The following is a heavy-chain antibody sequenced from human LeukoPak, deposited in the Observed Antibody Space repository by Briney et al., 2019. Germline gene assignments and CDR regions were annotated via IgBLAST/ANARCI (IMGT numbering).Heavy chain of an antibody. CDR2: IYSSGST. Sequence: SETLSLTCNVSGGSISSYYWSWIRQAPGKGLEWIGFIYSSGSTNYNPSLKSRVAMSIDTSQNQFSLKLTSVTAADTAVYYCARDAAAASSTYYYFDFWGQGTLVTVSS. CDR3: ARDAAAASSTYYYFDF. CDR1: GGSISSYY. D-gene: IGHD6-13*01. J-gene: IGHJ4*02. V-gene: IGHV4-59*01.